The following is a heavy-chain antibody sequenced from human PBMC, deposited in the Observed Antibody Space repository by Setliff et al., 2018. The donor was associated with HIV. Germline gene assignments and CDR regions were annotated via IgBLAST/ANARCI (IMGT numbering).Heavy chain of an antibody. Sequence: SETLSLTCTVSGGSISSGGYYWSWSRQHPGKGLEWIGNIYYSGSTYYNPSLTSRATVSVDTSKNHFSLKLTSVTAADTAVYYCARALGIGGWYFDLWGRGTLVTVSA. CDR3: ARALGIGGWYFDL. CDR2: IYYSGST. CDR1: GGSISSGGYY. V-gene: IGHV4-31*03. J-gene: IGHJ2*01. D-gene: IGHD7-27*01.